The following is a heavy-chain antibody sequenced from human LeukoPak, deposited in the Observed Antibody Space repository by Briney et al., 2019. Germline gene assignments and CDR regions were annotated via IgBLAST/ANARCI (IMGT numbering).Heavy chain of an antibody. V-gene: IGHV3-30*18. CDR2: ISYDGSNK. Sequence: PGGSLRLSCAASGFTFSSYGMHWVRQAPGKGLEWVAVISYDGSNKYYADSVKGRFTISRDNSKSTLYLQMNSLRAEDTAVYYCAKVWVRYTPLGYFQHWGQGTLVTVSS. J-gene: IGHJ1*01. CDR3: AKVWVRYTPLGYFQH. D-gene: IGHD5-18*01. CDR1: GFTFSSYG.